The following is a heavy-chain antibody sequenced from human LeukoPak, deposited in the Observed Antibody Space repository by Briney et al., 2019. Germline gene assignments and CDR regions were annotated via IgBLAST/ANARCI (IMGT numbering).Heavy chain of an antibody. CDR3: ATSIAARPLVDY. D-gene: IGHD6-6*01. V-gene: IGHV1-46*01. J-gene: IGHJ4*02. CDR2: INPSGGST. Sequence: ASVKVSCKASGYTFTSYYMHWVRQAPGQGLEWMGIINPSGGSTSYAQKFQGRVTMTRDMSTSTVYMELSSLRSEDTAVYYCATSIAARPLVDYWGQGTLVTVSS. CDR1: GYTFTSYY.